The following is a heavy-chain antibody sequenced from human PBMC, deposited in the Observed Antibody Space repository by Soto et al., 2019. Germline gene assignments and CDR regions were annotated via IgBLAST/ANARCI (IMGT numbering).Heavy chain of an antibody. CDR1: GGSFSGYY. CDR3: ARDSMGAWKLVDY. CDR2: INHSGST. J-gene: IGHJ4*02. V-gene: IGHV4-34*01. Sequence: QVQLQQWGAGLLNPSETLSLTCAVYGGSFSGYYWSWIRQPPGKGLEWIGEINHSGSTNYNPSLKRRVPLSVDPPKNQYSLKLSSVTAADTAVYYCARDSMGAWKLVDYWGQGTLVTVSS. D-gene: IGHD2-15*01.